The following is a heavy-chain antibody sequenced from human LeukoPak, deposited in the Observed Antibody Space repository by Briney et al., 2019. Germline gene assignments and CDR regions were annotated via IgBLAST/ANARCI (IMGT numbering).Heavy chain of an antibody. CDR2: FYYTGTI. CDR1: GDSTNTYF. D-gene: IGHD4-17*01. J-gene: IGHJ4*02. CDR3: ASKSTDHGELRFDY. Sequence: SETLSLTCTISGDSTNTYFWSWIRQPPGKGLEWIGYFYYTGTINYNPSLKSRVTISVDTSKNQFSLKVNSVTAADTGVYYCASKSTDHGELRFDYWGQGTLVTVSS. V-gene: IGHV4-59*01.